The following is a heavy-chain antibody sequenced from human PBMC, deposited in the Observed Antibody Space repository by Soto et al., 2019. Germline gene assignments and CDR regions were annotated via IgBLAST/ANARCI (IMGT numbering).Heavy chain of an antibody. CDR3: ARIPSP. V-gene: IGHV4-30-2*01. Sequence: QLQLQESGAGLVKPSQTLSLTCAVSGGSISRGGYSWSWIRQPPGKGLEWIGYIYHIGSTFYNSSLQSRVTISVDRSKTQFSLKLSSVTAADTAAYYCARIPSPWCQGTLGSVSS. CDR2: IYHIGST. J-gene: IGHJ5*02. D-gene: IGHD2-21*01. CDR1: GGSISRGGYS.